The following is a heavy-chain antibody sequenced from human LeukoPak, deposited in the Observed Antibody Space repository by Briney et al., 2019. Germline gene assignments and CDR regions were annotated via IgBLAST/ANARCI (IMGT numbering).Heavy chain of an antibody. CDR3: ARATRTYCGGDCPFDI. CDR2: ISAYNGNT. J-gene: IGHJ3*02. Sequence: GASVKVSCKASGYTFTSYGISWVRQAPGQGLEWMGWISAYNGNTNYAQKLQGRVTMTTDTSTSTAYMELRSLRSDDTAVYYCARATRTYCGGDCPFDIWGQGTMVTVSS. CDR1: GYTFTSYG. D-gene: IGHD2-21*02. V-gene: IGHV1-18*01.